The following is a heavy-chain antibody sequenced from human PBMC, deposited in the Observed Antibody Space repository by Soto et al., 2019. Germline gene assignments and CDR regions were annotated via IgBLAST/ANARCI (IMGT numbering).Heavy chain of an antibody. J-gene: IGHJ6*02. CDR1: GDSISRYY. CDR2: MYHSGSA. D-gene: IGHD1-26*01. CDR3: ARNLIVGSATSKFYYGVDV. V-gene: IGHV4-59*08. Sequence: SETLSLTCTVSGDSISRYYWSWIRQPPGKELEWIGYMYHSGSANYNPSLKSRVTMAVDTSKNQFSLNLNSVTAADTAVYYCARNLIVGSATSKFYYGVDVWGQGTTVTVSS.